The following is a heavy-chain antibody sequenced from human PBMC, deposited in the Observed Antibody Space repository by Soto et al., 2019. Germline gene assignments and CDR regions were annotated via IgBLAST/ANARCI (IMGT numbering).Heavy chain of an antibody. D-gene: IGHD6-13*01. J-gene: IGHJ6*02. V-gene: IGHV4-34*01. CDR3: ARGGAAVGTGYYYYGMDV. CDR1: GGSFSGYY. CDR2: INHSGST. Sequence: SETLSLTCAVYGGSFSGYYWSWIRQPPGKGLEWIGEINHSGSTNYNPSLKSRVTISADTSKNQFSLKLSSVTAADTAVYYCARGGAAVGTGYYYYGMDVWGQGTTVTVSS.